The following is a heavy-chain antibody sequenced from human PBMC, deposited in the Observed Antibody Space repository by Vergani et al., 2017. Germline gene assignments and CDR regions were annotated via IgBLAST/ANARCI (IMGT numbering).Heavy chain of an antibody. D-gene: IGHD5-18*01. J-gene: IGHJ5*02. CDR1: GGSISSYY. Sequence: QVQLQESGPGLVKPSETLSLTCTVSGGSISSYYWSWIRQPPGKGLEWIGYIYYSGSTNYNPSLKSRVTISVDTSKNQFSLKLSSVTAADTAVYYCARDLGIYSYGQNWFDPWGQGTLVTVSS. V-gene: IGHV4-59*01. CDR2: IYYSGST. CDR3: ARDLGIYSYGQNWFDP.